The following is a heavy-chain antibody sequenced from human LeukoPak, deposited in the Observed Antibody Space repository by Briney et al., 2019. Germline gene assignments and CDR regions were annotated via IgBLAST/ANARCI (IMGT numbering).Heavy chain of an antibody. D-gene: IGHD3-16*02. Sequence: ASVKVSCKASGYTFTGYYMHWVRQAPGQGLEWMGWINPNSGGTNYAQKFQGRVTMTRDTSISTDYMELSSLRSEDTAVYYCARDNPVGDIAWWFDPWGQGTLVTVSS. V-gene: IGHV1-2*02. CDR1: GYTFTGYY. CDR3: ARDNPVGDIAWWFDP. J-gene: IGHJ5*02. CDR2: INPNSGGT.